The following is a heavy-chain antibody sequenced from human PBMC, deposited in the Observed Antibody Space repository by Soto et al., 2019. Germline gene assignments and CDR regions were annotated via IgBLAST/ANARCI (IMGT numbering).Heavy chain of an antibody. J-gene: IGHJ6*02. V-gene: IGHV1-69*13. CDR3: ARFSRRGLGYYYGMDV. CDR1: GGTFSSYA. CDR2: IIPIFGTA. Sequence: ASVKVSCKASGGTFSSYAISWVRQAPGQGLEWMGGIIPIFGTANYAQKFQGRVTITADESTSTAYMELSSLRSEDTAVYYCARFSRRGLGYYYGMDVWGQGTTVTVSS. D-gene: IGHD5-12*01.